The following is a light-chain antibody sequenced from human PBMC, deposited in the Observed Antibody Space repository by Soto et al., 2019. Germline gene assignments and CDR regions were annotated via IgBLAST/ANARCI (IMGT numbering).Light chain of an antibody. CDR1: QSISGS. V-gene: IGKV1-39*01. Sequence: IQITQSAAALSASVRDIVTITCRASQSISGSLNWYQQKPGTAPKLLIYGASTLQSGVPSRLSGSGSGTDYTLTLSSLKPEDFASYDCQQRYRTPTFCPGTRLEI. J-gene: IGKJ5*01. CDR3: QQRYRTPT. CDR2: GAS.